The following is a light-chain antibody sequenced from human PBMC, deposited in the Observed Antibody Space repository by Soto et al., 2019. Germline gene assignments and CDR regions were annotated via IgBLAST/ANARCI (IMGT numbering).Light chain of an antibody. CDR3: QQYYSTPYT. CDR1: QSVLYSSNNKNY. Sequence: DIVMTQSPDSLAVSLGERATINCKSSQSVLYSSNNKNYLAWYQQKPGQPPKLLIYWASTRESGVPDRFSGSGSGTDFTLTISSLQAEDVAVYYCQQYYSTPYTFGQWTKLNIK. CDR2: WAS. J-gene: IGKJ2*01. V-gene: IGKV4-1*01.